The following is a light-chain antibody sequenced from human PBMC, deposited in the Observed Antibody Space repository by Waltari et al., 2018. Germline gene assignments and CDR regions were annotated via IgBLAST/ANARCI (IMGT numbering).Light chain of an antibody. J-gene: IGLJ3*02. CDR2: EVI. CDR3: CSYANRL. Sequence: QSALTHPASVSGSPGQSITISCTGTSSDLGRYDLVSWYQQHPGKAPKLIIYEVIKRPSGVSDRFSGSKSGNTASLTISGLQAEDEDDYFCCSYANRLFGGGTKLTVL. CDR1: SSDLGRYDL. V-gene: IGLV2-23*02.